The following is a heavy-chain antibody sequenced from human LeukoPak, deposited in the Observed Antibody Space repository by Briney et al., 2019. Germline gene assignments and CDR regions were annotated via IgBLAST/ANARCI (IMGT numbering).Heavy chain of an antibody. Sequence: PSETLSLTCTVSGGSISSYYWSWIRQPPGKGLEWIGYIYYSGSTNYNPSLKSRVAISVDTSKNQFSLKLSSVTAADTAVYYCARVPAAMDYYYYYMDVWGKGTTVTVSS. CDR1: GGSISSYY. CDR2: IYYSGST. J-gene: IGHJ6*03. V-gene: IGHV4-59*01. D-gene: IGHD2-2*01. CDR3: ARVPAAMDYYYYYMDV.